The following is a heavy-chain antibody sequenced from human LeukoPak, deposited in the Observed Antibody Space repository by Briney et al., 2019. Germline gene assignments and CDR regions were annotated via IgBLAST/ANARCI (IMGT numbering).Heavy chain of an antibody. J-gene: IGHJ4*02. CDR2: IYYSGNT. V-gene: IGHV4-30-4*08. CDR3: ASGHDYFDY. Sequence: PSQTLSLTCTVSGDSISSGDYYWSWIRQPPGKGLEWIGYIYYSGNTYYNPSLQSRVTISVDTSKNQFSLNLSSVTAADTAVFYCASGHDYFDYWGQGTLVTVSS. CDR1: GDSISSGDYY.